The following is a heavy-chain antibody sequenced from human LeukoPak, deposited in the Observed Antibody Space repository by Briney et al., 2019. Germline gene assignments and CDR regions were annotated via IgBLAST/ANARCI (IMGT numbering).Heavy chain of an antibody. CDR1: GVSISSSDYY. CDR3: ARHRTAINRYGPYDAFDI. Sequence: PSKTLSLTCTVSGVSISSSDYYWGWIRQPPGKGLEWIGSIYYSGRTYYNPPLKSRVTISEDTSKNQFSLKLSSVTAADTAVYYCARHRTAINRYGPYDAFDIWGQGTMVTVSS. D-gene: IGHD5-18*01. V-gene: IGHV4-39*01. CDR2: IYYSGRT. J-gene: IGHJ3*02.